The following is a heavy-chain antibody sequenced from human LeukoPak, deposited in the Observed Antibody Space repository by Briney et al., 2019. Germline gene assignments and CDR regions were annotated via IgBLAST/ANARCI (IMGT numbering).Heavy chain of an antibody. J-gene: IGHJ3*02. V-gene: IGHV3-66*01. CDR1: GFTVSSNY. CDR3: AQTYYYDSSGLDAFDI. Sequence: GGSLRLSCAASGFTVSSNYMSWVRQAPGKGLEWVSVIYSGGSTYYADSVKGRFTISRGNSKNTLYLQMNSLRAEDTAVYYCAQTYYYDSSGLDAFDIWGQGTMVTVSS. CDR2: IYSGGST. D-gene: IGHD3-22*01.